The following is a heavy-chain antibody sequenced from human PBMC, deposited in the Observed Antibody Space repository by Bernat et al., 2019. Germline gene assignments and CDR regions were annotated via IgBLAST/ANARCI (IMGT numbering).Heavy chain of an antibody. CDR3: ARDGAVVTPYYYYGMDV. CDR1: GGSISSGDYY. Sequence: QVQLQESGPGLVKPSQTLPLTCTVSGGSISSGDYYWSWIRQPPGKGLEWIGYIYYSGSTYYNPSLKSRVTISVDTSKNQFSLKLSSVTAADTAVYYCARDGAVVTPYYYYGMDVWGQGTTVTVSS. D-gene: IGHD4-23*01. V-gene: IGHV4-30-4*01. J-gene: IGHJ6*02. CDR2: IYYSGST.